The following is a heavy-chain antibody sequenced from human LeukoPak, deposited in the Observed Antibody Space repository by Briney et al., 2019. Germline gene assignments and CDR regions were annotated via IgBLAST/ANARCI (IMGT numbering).Heavy chain of an antibody. V-gene: IGHV4-59*12. CDR3: ASDSFYDSGGYFYY. J-gene: IGHJ4*02. Sequence: SETLSLTCTVSGGSISSYYWSWIRQPPGKGLEWIGYIYYSGSTNYNPSLKSRVTMSVDTSKNQFSLKLTSVTAADTAVYYRASDSFYDSGGYFYYWGQGTLVTVSS. CDR2: IYYSGST. CDR1: GGSISSYY. D-gene: IGHD3-22*01.